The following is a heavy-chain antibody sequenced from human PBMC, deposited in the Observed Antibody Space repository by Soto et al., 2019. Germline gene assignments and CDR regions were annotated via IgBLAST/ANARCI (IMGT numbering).Heavy chain of an antibody. CDR2: IYYSGST. V-gene: IGHV4-59*01. J-gene: IGHJ4*02. Sequence: PWETLSLTCTVSGGSISSYYWSWIRQPPGKGLEWIGYIYYSGSTNYNPSLKSRVTISVDTSKNQFSLKLSSVTAADTAVYYCARSLSSYCGGDCYYAYWAQGTPVPVSS. CDR3: ARSLSSYCGGDCYYAY. CDR1: GGSISSYY. D-gene: IGHD2-21*02.